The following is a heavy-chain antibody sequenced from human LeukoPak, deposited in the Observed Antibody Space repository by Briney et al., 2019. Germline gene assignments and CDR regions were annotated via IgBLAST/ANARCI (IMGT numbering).Heavy chain of an antibody. V-gene: IGHV3-48*01. CDR2: ISSSSSTI. Sequence: GGPLRLSCAASGFTFSSYSMNWVRQAPGKGLEWVSYISSSSSTIYYADSVKGRFTISRDNAKNSLYLQMNSLRAEDTAVYYCARDGWSTIFGVVITFDYWGQGTLVTVSS. D-gene: IGHD3-3*01. CDR3: ARDGWSTIFGVVITFDY. CDR1: GFTFSSYS. J-gene: IGHJ4*02.